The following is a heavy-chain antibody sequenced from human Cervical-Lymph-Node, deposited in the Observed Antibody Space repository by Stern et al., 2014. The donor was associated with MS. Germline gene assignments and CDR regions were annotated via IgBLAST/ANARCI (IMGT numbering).Heavy chain of an antibody. CDR2: IIPIFGTA. CDR1: GGTFSSYA. Sequence: MQLVESGAEVKKPGSSVKVSCKASGGTFSSYAISWVRQAPGQGLEWLGGIIPIFGTANYAQKFQGRVTITADESTSTAYMELSSLRSEDTAVYYCARGGSSGWSGWNWFDPWGQGTLVTVSS. V-gene: IGHV1-69*01. CDR3: ARGGSSGWSGWNWFDP. D-gene: IGHD6-19*01. J-gene: IGHJ5*02.